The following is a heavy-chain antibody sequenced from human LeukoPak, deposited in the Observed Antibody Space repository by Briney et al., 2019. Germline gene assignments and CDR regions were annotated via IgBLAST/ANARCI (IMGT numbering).Heavy chain of an antibody. CDR2: INPNIGDA. D-gene: IGHD2-21*02. V-gene: IGHV1-2*02. CDR3: ARMALDGGDSIGFDS. J-gene: IGHJ5*01. Sequence: ASVKVSCKASGYTFTDYFIHWVRQAPGQGLEWMGWINPNIGDASYAQKFQDRVTMTRDRSINTAYMELSRLTSDDTAVSYCARMALDGGDSIGFDSWGQGTLVTVSS. CDR1: GYTFTDYF.